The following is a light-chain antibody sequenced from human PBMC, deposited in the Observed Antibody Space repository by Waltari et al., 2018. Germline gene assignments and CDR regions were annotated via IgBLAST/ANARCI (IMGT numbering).Light chain of an antibody. CDR1: QTIDVY. CDR3: QQSLDSPYT. J-gene: IGKJ2*01. CDR2: AAS. Sequence: DIQMTQSPSSLSASVGDTVTIACRASQTIDVYLNWYQQQPGKAPNLLVSAASTLLIGVPSRFSGFGSETEFTLTITGLQPEDFATYYCQQSLDSPYTFGQGTRLEI. V-gene: IGKV1-39*01.